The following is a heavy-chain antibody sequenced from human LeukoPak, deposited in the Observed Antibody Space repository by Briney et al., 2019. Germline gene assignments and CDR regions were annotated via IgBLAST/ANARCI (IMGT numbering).Heavy chain of an antibody. CDR3: AKGSYYYDSTGYSPAPGD. CDR1: GFTFSNFA. V-gene: IGHV3-23*01. J-gene: IGHJ4*02. Sequence: GGSLRLSCAASGFTFSNFAMSWIRQAPRKGLDWVSIISHSGDNTYHADSVKGRFTISRDNSNNTLYLQMNSLRAEDTAVYFCAKGSYYYDSTGYSPAPGDWGQGTLVTVSS. CDR2: ISHSGDNT. D-gene: IGHD3-22*01.